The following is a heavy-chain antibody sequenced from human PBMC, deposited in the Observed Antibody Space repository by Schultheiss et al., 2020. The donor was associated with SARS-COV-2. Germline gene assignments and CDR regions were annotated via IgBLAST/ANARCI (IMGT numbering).Heavy chain of an antibody. CDR3: ARDTIFGVVNRSYLPEGYGMDV. CDR2: INAGNGNT. CDR1: GYTFTSYA. D-gene: IGHD3-3*01. J-gene: IGHJ6*02. Sequence: ASVKVSCKASGYTFTSYAMHWVRQAPGQRLEWMGWINAGNGNTKYSQKFQGRVTITRDTSASTAYMELSSLRSEDTAVYYCARDTIFGVVNRSYLPEGYGMDVWGQGTTVTVSS. V-gene: IGHV1-3*01.